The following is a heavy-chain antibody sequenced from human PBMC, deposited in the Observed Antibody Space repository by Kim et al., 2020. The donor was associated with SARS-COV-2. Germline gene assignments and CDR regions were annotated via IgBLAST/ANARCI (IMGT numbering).Heavy chain of an antibody. CDR1: GFTFSSYG. J-gene: IGHJ5*02. V-gene: IGHV3-33*06. Sequence: GGSLRLSCAASGFTFSSYGMHWVRQAPGKGLEWVAVIWYDGSNKYYADSVKGRFTISRDNSKNTLYLQMNSLRAEDTAVYYCAKDRYLLWFGELSGGPNWFDPWGPRTLVTVSS. D-gene: IGHD3-10*01. CDR3: AKDRYLLWFGELSGGPNWFDP. CDR2: IWYDGSNK.